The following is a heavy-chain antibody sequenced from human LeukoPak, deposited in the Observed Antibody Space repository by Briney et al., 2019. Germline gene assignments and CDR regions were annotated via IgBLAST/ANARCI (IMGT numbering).Heavy chain of an antibody. J-gene: IGHJ4*02. D-gene: IGHD3-10*02. CDR1: GFAFTNYA. Sequence: GGSLRLSCAASGFAFTNYAMTWVRQAPGKGLEWVSLVTTSGTITYYADSVRGRFTVSGDNSMNTLYLQMTSLRAEDTAVYYCAKNRGATMIGGGLDYWGQGTLVTVSS. CDR2: VTTSGTIT. CDR3: AKNRGATMIGGGLDY. V-gene: IGHV3-23*01.